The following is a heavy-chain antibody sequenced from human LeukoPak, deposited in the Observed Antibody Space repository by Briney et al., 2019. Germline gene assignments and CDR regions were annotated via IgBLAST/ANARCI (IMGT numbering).Heavy chain of an antibody. V-gene: IGHV4-4*02. J-gene: IGHJ4*02. CDR1: GDSITSHSW. CDR2: VHHGGAS. CDR3: ASHVTVLGTRGFDF. D-gene: IGHD6-19*01. Sequence: SGTLSLTCAVSGDSITSHSWWSWVRQPPGKGLEWIGEVHHGGASNYDPSLESRVTISVDKSKNRFSLNLRSVTAADTATYYCASHVTVLGTRGFDFWGRGTLVTVSS.